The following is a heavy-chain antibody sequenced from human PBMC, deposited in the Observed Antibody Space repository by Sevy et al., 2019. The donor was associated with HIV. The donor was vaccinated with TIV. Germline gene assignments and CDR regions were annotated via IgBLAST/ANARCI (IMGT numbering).Heavy chain of an antibody. CDR3: AGAAPGYYYAMDV. CDR2: NFYSGST. J-gene: IGHJ6*02. V-gene: IGHV4-61*01. Sequence: SETLSLTCTVSGDSVSSGNYHWSWIRQPPGKGLEWIGYNFYSGSTTYNPSLKSRVTISVDTSKNQFSLKLSSVTAADTAVYYCAGAAPGYYYAMDVWGQGTTVTVSS. D-gene: IGHD6-13*01. CDR1: GDSVSSGNYH.